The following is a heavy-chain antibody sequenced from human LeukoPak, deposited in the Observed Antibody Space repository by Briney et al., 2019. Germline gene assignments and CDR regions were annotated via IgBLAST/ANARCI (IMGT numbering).Heavy chain of an antibody. CDR3: AKSHLWPSGTFDI. Sequence: SETLSLTCAVSGASLSGYYWSWIRQSPGKGLEWIGEINHGGFTNYNPSLKSRVTISVDTSRNQIALRLSSLAAADTAVYFCAKSHLWPSGTFDIWGQGTVVAVSS. D-gene: IGHD5-18*01. CDR2: INHGGFT. CDR1: GASLSGYY. V-gene: IGHV4-34*01. J-gene: IGHJ3*02.